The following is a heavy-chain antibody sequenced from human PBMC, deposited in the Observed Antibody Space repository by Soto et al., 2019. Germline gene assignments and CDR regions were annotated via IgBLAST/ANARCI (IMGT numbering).Heavy chain of an antibody. CDR2: IDWDDDK. D-gene: IGHD3-3*01. CDR3: ARIPAAGDFWSAKYYYYGMDV. CDR1: GFSLSTSGMC. V-gene: IGHV2-70*01. J-gene: IGHJ6*02. Sequence: KSGPTLVNPTQTLTLTCTFSGFSLSTSGMCVSWIRQPPGKALEWLALIDWDDDKYYSTSLKTRLTISKDTSKNQVVLTMTNMDPVDTATYYCARIPAAGDFWSAKYYYYGMDVWGQGTTVTVSS.